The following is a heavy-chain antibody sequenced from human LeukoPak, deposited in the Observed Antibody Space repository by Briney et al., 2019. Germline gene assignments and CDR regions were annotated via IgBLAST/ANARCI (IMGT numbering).Heavy chain of an antibody. V-gene: IGHV3-74*01. D-gene: IGHD5-12*01. J-gene: IGHJ4*02. Sequence: GGSLRLSCAASGFTFSRYWMHWVRHAPGKGLEWVSRVNGDGSTTTYADSVKGRFTISRDNAKNTLYLQMNSLRVEDTAVYYCAVKGGYNDLDAPFDYWGPGTLVTVSS. CDR3: AVKGGYNDLDAPFDY. CDR2: VNGDGSTT. CDR1: GFTFSRYW.